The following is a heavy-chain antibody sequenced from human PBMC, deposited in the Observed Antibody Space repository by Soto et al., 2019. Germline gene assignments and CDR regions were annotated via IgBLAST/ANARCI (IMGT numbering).Heavy chain of an antibody. D-gene: IGHD3-22*01. V-gene: IGHV4-31*03. CDR2: IYYSGST. Sequence: PSETLSLTCTVSGGSISSGGYYWSWIRQHPGKGLEWIGYIYYSGSTYYNPSLKSRVTISVDTSKNQFSLELSSVTAADTAVYYCARARGTWYYDSSGYRTPRWFDPWGQGTLVTVSS. CDR1: GGSISSGGYY. J-gene: IGHJ5*02. CDR3: ARARGTWYYDSSGYRTPRWFDP.